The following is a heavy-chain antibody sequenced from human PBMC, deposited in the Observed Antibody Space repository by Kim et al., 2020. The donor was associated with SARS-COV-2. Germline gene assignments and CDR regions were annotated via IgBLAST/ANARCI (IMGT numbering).Heavy chain of an antibody. J-gene: IGHJ6*02. CDR1: GFTFSNAW. Sequence: GGSLRLSCAASGFTFSNAWMSWVRQAPGKGLEWVGRITSKTDGGTTDYAAPVKGRFTSSREDSKNTLYLQMNSLKTEDTAVYYCTTGAHVLRFLEWLLGGMDVWGQGTAVTVAS. CDR3: TTGAHVLRFLEWLLGGMDV. D-gene: IGHD3-3*01. CDR2: ITSKTDGGTT. V-gene: IGHV3-15*01.